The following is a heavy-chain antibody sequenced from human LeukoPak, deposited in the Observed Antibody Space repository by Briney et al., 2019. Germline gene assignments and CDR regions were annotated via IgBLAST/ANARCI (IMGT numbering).Heavy chain of an antibody. CDR3: ATSRKEAVVPAAIALPY. J-gene: IGHJ4*02. CDR2: FDHEDGET. D-gene: IGHD2-2*02. CDR1: GYTLTELY. V-gene: IGHV1-24*01. Sequence: ASVKDSCKMSGYTLTELYLHWVRQAPAKGRVWMGGFDHEDGETNYAQKFQGRVTMTEDTPTDPAYMELSSLRSEDTAVYYCATSRKEAVVPAAIALPYWGEGTLVTVS.